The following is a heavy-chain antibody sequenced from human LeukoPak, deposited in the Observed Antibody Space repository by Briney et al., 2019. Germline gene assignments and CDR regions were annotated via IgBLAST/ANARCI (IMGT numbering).Heavy chain of an antibody. CDR2: VFYSGNT. CDR3: TRQYCTGGNCDTFDY. Sequence: SETLSLTCTVSGGSITTSDFYWGWVRQPPGKGLECIGTVFYSGNTYYNPSLKSRVTMFVYTSKNQFSLRLSSVTAADTAVYYCTRQYCTGGNCDTFDYWGQGTLVTVSS. CDR1: GGSITTSDFY. D-gene: IGHD2-15*01. V-gene: IGHV4-39*01. J-gene: IGHJ4*02.